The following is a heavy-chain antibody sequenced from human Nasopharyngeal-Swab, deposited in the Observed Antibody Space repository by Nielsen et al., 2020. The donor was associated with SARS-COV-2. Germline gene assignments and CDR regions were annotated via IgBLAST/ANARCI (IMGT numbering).Heavy chain of an antibody. J-gene: IGHJ4*02. CDR2: ISYDGNDK. CDR1: GFTFNSYG. V-gene: IGHV3-30*18. D-gene: IGHD3-10*01. CDR3: AKDEMIRGVIGGSYFCF. Sequence: GESLKISCAASGFTFNSYGMHWVRQAPGKGLEWVALISYDGNDKSYGDSVKGRFTISRDNSKNTLYLQMNSLRAEDTAVYYRAKDEMIRGVIGGSYFCFWGQGNLVTVSS.